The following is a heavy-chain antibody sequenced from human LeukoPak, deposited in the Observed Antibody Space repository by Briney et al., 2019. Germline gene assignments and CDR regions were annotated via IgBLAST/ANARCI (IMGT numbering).Heavy chain of an antibody. J-gene: IGHJ6*02. CDR1: GGSIGLYY. Sequence: SETLSLTCTVSGGSIGLYYWAWIRQPPGKGLEWIGYIFHTGSTNYNPSLKSRLTISVDTSRDQFSLRLSSVTAADTAVYYCVRHQHAGREHYYGIDVWGQGTTVSVSS. CDR2: IFHTGST. CDR3: VRHQHAGREHYYGIDV. D-gene: IGHD1-26*01. V-gene: IGHV4-59*08.